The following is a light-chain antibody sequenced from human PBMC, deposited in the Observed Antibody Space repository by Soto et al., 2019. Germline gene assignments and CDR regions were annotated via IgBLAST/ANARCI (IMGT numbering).Light chain of an antibody. J-gene: IGLJ1*01. Sequence: QSVLTQPPSASGTPGQRVTISCSGSSSNIGNSNVNWYQQLPGTAPKLLIYGNNNRPSGVPARFSGSKSGTSASLAIAGLQAEDEGDYYCQSYDSSLSGYVFGTGTKVTVL. CDR1: SSNIGNSN. V-gene: IGLV1-40*01. CDR3: QSYDSSLSGYV. CDR2: GNN.